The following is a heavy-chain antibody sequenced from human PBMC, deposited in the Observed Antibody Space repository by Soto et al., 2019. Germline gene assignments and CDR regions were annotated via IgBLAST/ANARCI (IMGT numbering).Heavy chain of an antibody. Sequence: GASVEVSCRASGYTFTSNYVHWVRRAPGQGLEWMGIINPSGGSTNYAQKFQGRVTVTRDTSTSTVYMELSSLRSEDTAVYYCARDHSIAAAGAWWLDPWGQGTLVTVSS. CDR2: INPSGGST. D-gene: IGHD6-13*01. CDR1: GYTFTSNY. CDR3: ARDHSIAAAGAWWLDP. V-gene: IGHV1-46*01. J-gene: IGHJ5*02.